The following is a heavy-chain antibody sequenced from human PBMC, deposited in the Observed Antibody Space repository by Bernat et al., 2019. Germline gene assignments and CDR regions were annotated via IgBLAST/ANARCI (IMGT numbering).Heavy chain of an antibody. CDR1: GFTFTSYG. J-gene: IGHJ4*02. CDR3: AKGESGMVATY. CDR2: VRYDGSNK. V-gene: IGHV3-30*02. D-gene: IGHD5-12*01. Sequence: QVQLVESGGGVVQPGGSLRLSCAASGFTFTSYGMHWIRQAPGKGLEWVAFVRYDGSNKYYADSVKGRFTISKDNSKNTLYLRMNSLRAEDTAVYYCAKGESGMVATYWGQGTLVTVSS.